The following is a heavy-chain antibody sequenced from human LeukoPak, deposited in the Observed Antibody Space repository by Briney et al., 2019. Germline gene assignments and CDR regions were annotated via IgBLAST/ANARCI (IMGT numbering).Heavy chain of an antibody. CDR2: ISGSDAGI. J-gene: IGHJ3*02. CDR3: TRDETIYSRGWLDAFDI. V-gene: IGHV3-23*01. Sequence: GGSLRLSCAASGFTFNNYAMSWVRQAPGKGLEWVSAISGSDAGIYYADSVKGRFTISRDNSKNTLYLQMNSLTAEDTAVYYCTRDETIYSRGWLDAFDIWGQGTLVAVSS. D-gene: IGHD6-19*01. CDR1: GFTFNNYA.